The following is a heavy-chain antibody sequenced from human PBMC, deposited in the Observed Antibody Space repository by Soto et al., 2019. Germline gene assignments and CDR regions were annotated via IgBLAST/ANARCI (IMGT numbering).Heavy chain of an antibody. J-gene: IGHJ4*02. D-gene: IGHD6-19*01. V-gene: IGHV1-3*05. CDR3: ARAVAVAADFDY. Sequence: QVQLVQSGAEEKKPGASVKVSCKASGYTFTGYAMHWVRQAPGQRLEWMGWINAGNGNTKYSQKFQGRVTITRHTSESTAYMELSSLRSEDTAVYYCARAVAVAADFDYWGQGTLVTVSS. CDR1: GYTFTGYA. CDR2: INAGNGNT.